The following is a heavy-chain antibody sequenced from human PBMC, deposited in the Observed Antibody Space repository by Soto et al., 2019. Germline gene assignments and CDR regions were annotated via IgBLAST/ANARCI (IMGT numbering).Heavy chain of an antibody. Sequence: SVKVSCKASGGTFNTYAINWVRQAPGQGLEWMGGIIPIFGTTYYAQKFQGRLTITADESTRTGYMELTRLTSEDTAVYYCARRGSGADAPVWYYYGMDVWGQGTPVTVSS. CDR3: ARRGSGADAPVWYYYGMDV. J-gene: IGHJ6*02. D-gene: IGHD3-16*01. V-gene: IGHV1-69*13. CDR1: GGTFNTYA. CDR2: IIPIFGTT.